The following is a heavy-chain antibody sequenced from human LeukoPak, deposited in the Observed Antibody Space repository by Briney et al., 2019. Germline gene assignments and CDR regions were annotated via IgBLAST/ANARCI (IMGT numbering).Heavy chain of an antibody. D-gene: IGHD3-10*01. CDR2: IYYSGST. V-gene: IGHV4-59*01. CDR3: AGGGDYYGSGSYWGGYYYGMDV. Sequence: SETLSLTCTVSGGSISSYYWSWIRQPPGKGLEWIGYIYYSGSTNYNPSLKSRVTISVDTSKNQFSLKLSSVTAADTAVYYCAGGGDYYGSGSYWGGYYYGMDVWGQGTTVTVPS. CDR1: GGSISSYY. J-gene: IGHJ6*02.